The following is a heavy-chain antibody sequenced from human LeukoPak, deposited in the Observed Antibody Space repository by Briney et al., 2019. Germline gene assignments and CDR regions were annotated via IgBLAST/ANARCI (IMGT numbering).Heavy chain of an antibody. V-gene: IGHV3-74*01. Sequence: GGSLRLSCAASGFTFSSYWMHWVRQAPGKGLVWVSRINNDGSSTIYADSVKGRFTISRDNAKNTLYLQMNSLRAEDTAVYYCARDRPHYGDYEGSDYWGQGTLVTVSS. J-gene: IGHJ4*02. CDR3: ARDRPHYGDYEGSDY. D-gene: IGHD4-17*01. CDR1: GFTFSSYW. CDR2: INNDGSST.